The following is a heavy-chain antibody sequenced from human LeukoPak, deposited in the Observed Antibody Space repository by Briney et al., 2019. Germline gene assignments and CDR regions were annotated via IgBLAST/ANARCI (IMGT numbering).Heavy chain of an antibody. V-gene: IGHV4-38-2*02. CDR2: IYPSGTT. CDR3: ARGGETTKSDY. Sequence: SETLSLTCTVSGYSISSGYYWGWIRQPPGKGLEWIGNIYPSGTTYYNPSLKTRVTISVDTSKNQFSLKLSSVTAADTAVYYCARGGETTKSDYWGQGTLVTVSS. D-gene: IGHD1-7*01. CDR1: GYSISSGYY. J-gene: IGHJ4*02.